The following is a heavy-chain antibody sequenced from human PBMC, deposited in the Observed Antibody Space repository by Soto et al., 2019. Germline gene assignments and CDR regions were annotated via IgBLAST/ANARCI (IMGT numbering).Heavy chain of an antibody. V-gene: IGHV1-46*03. CDR3: ASSGYYFGSGSYYKLRPTAHDAFDI. CDR2: INPSGGST. Sequence: GASVKVSCKASGYTFTSYYMHWVRQAPGQGLEWMGIINPSGGSTSYAQKFQGRVTMTRDTSTSTVYMEPSSLRSEDTAVYYCASSGYYFGSGSYYKLRPTAHDAFDIWGQGTMVTVSS. J-gene: IGHJ3*02. D-gene: IGHD3-10*01. CDR1: GYTFTSYY.